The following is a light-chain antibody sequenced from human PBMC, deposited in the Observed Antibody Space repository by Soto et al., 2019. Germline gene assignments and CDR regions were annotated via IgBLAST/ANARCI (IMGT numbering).Light chain of an antibody. J-gene: IGKJ4*01. CDR2: SAS. CDR3: QPANSFPLT. Sequence: DIQVTQSPSSVSASVGDRVTITCRTSQDVSSRLAWYQQKPGKAPELLIYSASTLQTGVPSRFSGSGSGTDFTLTISSLQPEDFATYYCQPANSFPLTFGGGTKVEIK. V-gene: IGKV1-12*01. CDR1: QDVSSR.